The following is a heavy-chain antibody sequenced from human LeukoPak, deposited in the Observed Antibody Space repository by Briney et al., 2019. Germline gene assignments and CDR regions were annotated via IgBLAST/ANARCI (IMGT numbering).Heavy chain of an antibody. Sequence: GASVKVSCKASGYTFTSYTIHWVRQAPGRRLEWMGWINAGNGNRKYSQKFQDRVTITRETFATTAYMELNSLTSEDTAVYYCARVSDDSGWNFDYWGQGTLVAVSS. V-gene: IGHV1-3*01. D-gene: IGHD6-19*01. CDR3: ARVSDDSGWNFDY. J-gene: IGHJ4*02. CDR1: GYTFTSYT. CDR2: INAGNGNR.